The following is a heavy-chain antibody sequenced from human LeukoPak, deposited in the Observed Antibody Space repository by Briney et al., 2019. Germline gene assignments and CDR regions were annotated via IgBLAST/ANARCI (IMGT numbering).Heavy chain of an antibody. Sequence: GSAVKVSCKASGYTFTGYYMHWVRQAPGQGLEWMGWINPNSGGTNYAQKFQGRVTMTRDTSISTAYMELSRLRSDDTAVYYCAILLWPRPGQDYWGQGTLVTVSS. CDR1: GYTFTGYY. J-gene: IGHJ4*02. CDR3: AILLWPRPGQDY. D-gene: IGHD1-14*01. V-gene: IGHV1-2*02. CDR2: INPNSGGT.